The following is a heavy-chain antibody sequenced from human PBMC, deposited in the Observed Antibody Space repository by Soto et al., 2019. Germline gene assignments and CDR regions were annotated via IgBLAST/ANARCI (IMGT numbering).Heavy chain of an antibody. Sequence: PGGSLRLSCAVSGITFRQYGMHWVRQVPGRGLEWVAVISYDGTNSHYADSVKGRFTISRDNSKNTLHLQMDSLRPEDTAVYYCAKGGSYLGLRLGELSLDYWGQGTPVTVSS. CDR1: GITFRQYG. V-gene: IGHV3-30*18. CDR3: AKGGSYLGLRLGELSLDY. CDR2: ISYDGTNS. D-gene: IGHD3-16*02. J-gene: IGHJ4*02.